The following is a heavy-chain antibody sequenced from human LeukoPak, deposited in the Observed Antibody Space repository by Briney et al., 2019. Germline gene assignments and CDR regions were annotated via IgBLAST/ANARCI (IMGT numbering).Heavy chain of an antibody. V-gene: IGHV3-9*01. Sequence: PGRSLRLSCAASGFTFEDYAMHWVRQAPGKGLEWFSGISWNSGSIGYADSVKGRFTISRDNAKNSLYLQMNSLRAEDTALYYCAKGRYYYGSGLEYWGQGTLVTVSS. CDR1: GFTFEDYA. J-gene: IGHJ4*02. D-gene: IGHD3-10*01. CDR3: AKGRYYYGSGLEY. CDR2: ISWNSGSI.